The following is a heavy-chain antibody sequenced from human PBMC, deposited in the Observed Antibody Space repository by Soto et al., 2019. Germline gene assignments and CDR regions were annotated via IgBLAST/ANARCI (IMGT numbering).Heavy chain of an antibody. CDR1: GGSFSGYL. CDR3: ARRYSSSFYGMDV. CDR2: INHSGCT. J-gene: IGHJ6*02. Sequence: QVQLQQWGAGLLKPSETLSLTCAVYGGSFSGYLWSWIRQPPGKGLEWIGEINHSGCTHYTPSLGSRVTISVDTSKNQFSLKLSSVTAADTAVYYCARRYSSSFYGMDVWGQGTTVTVSS. D-gene: IGHD6-13*01. V-gene: IGHV4-34*01.